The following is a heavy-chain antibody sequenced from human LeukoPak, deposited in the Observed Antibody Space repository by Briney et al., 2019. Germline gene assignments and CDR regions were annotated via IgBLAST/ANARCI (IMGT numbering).Heavy chain of an antibody. J-gene: IGHJ4*02. CDR2: IYYSGST. Sequence: SETLSLTCTVSGGSISSSSYYWGWIRQPPGKGLEWIGSIYYSGSTYYNPSLKSRATISVDTSKNQFSLKLSSVTAADTAVYYCARSAAGYFDYWGQGTLVTVSS. V-gene: IGHV4-39*01. CDR3: ARSAAGYFDY. CDR1: GGSISSSSYY.